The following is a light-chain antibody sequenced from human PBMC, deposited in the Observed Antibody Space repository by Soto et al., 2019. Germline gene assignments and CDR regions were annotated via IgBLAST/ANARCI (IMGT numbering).Light chain of an antibody. CDR1: QSVSSNY. J-gene: IGKJ2*01. CDR2: GAS. Sequence: EIVLTQSPGTLSLSPGERATLSCRASQSVSSNYLAWYQQKPGQAPRLLIYGASSRATGIPDRFSGTGSGTDFILTISRLEPEDFAVYYCQQYGNSPKYTFGQGTKLEIK. V-gene: IGKV3-20*01. CDR3: QQYGNSPKYT.